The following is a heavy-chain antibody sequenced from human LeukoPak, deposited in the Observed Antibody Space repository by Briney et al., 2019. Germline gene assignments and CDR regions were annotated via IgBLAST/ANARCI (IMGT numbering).Heavy chain of an antibody. CDR2: INPSGGST. CDR1: GYTFTSYY. V-gene: IGHV1-46*01. D-gene: IGHD3-22*01. J-gene: IGHJ4*02. CDR3: ARVTYYYDSSGYYYTAGEVY. Sequence: ASVKVSRKASGYTFTSYYMHWVRQAPGQGLEWMGIINPSGGSTSYAQKLQGRVTMTTDTSTSTAYMELRSLRSDDTAVYYCARVTYYYDSSGYYYTAGEVYWGQGTLVTVSS.